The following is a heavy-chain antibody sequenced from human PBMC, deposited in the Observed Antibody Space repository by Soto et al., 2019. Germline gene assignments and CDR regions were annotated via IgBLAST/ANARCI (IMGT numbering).Heavy chain of an antibody. CDR1: GFTFSDYY. CDR2: ISSSGSTI. CDR3: AREGDYGSEYYYYYGMDV. V-gene: IGHV3-11*01. J-gene: IGHJ6*02. Sequence: PGGSLRLSCAASGFTFSDYYMSWIRQAPGKGLEWVSYISSSGSTIYYADSVKGRFTISRDNAKNSLYLQMNSLRAEDTAVYYCAREGDYGSEYYYYYGMDVWGQGTTVTVSS. D-gene: IGHD3-10*01.